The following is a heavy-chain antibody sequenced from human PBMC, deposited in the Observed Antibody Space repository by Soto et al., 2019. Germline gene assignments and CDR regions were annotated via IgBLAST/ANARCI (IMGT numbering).Heavy chain of an antibody. J-gene: IGHJ5*02. V-gene: IGHV4-61*01. Sequence: QVQLQESGPGVVKPSDTLSVTCTVSGGSVSSRSHFWSWIRQPPGGGLQWIGDIYYTGNTNYSPSLTSRATLSVDTYRNQFSLRLTSVTAADTAIYYCSRYDAASGSNKLDTWGQGNLVTVSS. CDR2: IYYTGNT. CDR3: SRYDAASGSNKLDT. CDR1: GGSVSSRSHF. D-gene: IGHD5-12*01.